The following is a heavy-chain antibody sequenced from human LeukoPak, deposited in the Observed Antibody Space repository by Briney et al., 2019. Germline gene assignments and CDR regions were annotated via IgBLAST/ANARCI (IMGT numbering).Heavy chain of an antibody. J-gene: IGHJ5*02. CDR1: GFTFSSYS. CDR3: AKEGGRGFYSSSWYSNNWFDP. CDR2: ISSSSSYI. V-gene: IGHV3-21*04. Sequence: PGGSLRLSCAASGFTFSSYSMNWVRQAPGKGLEWVSSISSSSSYIYYADSVKGRFTISRDNAKNSLYLQMNSLRAEDTAVYYCAKEGGRGFYSSSWYSNNWFDPWGQGTLVTVSS. D-gene: IGHD6-13*01.